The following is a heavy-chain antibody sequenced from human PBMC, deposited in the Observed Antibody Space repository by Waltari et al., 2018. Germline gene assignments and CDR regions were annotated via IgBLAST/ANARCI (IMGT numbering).Heavy chain of an antibody. CDR2: IIPIFGTA. V-gene: IGHV1-69*01. Sequence: ASGGTFSSYAISWVRQAPGQGLEWMGGIIPIFGTANYAQKFQGRVTITADESTSTAYMELSSLRSEDTAVYYCANSYYDSSGYLSVDYWGQGTLVTVSS. J-gene: IGHJ4*02. CDR1: GGTFSSYA. CDR3: ANSYYDSSGYLSVDY. D-gene: IGHD3-22*01.